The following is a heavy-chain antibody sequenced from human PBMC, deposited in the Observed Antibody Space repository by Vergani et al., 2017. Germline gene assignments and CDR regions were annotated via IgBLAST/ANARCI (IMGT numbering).Heavy chain of an antibody. D-gene: IGHD6-13*01. CDR2: IFRSGST. V-gene: IGHV4-39*02. Sequence: QVQLQESGPGLVKPSETLSLTCTVSNDSVYSTIYYWAWIRQPPGKGLEWIGSIFRSGSTYYSPSLKSRVTISIDTSKNQFSLKLSSVTAADTAVYYCAREGQQLVQRGNFQHWGQGTLVTVSS. CDR1: NDSVYSTIYY. CDR3: AREGQQLVQRGNFQH. J-gene: IGHJ1*01.